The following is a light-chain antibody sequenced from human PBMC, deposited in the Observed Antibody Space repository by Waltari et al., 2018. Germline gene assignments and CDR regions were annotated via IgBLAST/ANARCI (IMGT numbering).Light chain of an antibody. CDR3: QQYNDWYS. J-gene: IGKJ2*03. V-gene: IGKV3-15*01. CDR1: QRIANN. Sequence: EKVMTQSPATLSVSPGEVVTLSCRASQRIANNLAWYQYRPGQASRLLIYDASTRASGIPSRFSGSWSGTEFTLTISGLQSDDCALYYCQQYNDWYSVGQGTKLEI. CDR2: DAS.